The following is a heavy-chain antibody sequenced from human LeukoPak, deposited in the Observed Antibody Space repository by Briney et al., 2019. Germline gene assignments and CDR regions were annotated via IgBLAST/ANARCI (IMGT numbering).Heavy chain of an antibody. D-gene: IGHD3-9*01. CDR2: ITDSGSTI. V-gene: IGHV3-11*01. J-gene: IGHJ6*02. CDR3: ARSIGLTGGGVDV. Sequence: PGGSLRLSCAASGFTFRDYNMNWVRQAPGKGLEWVSFITDSGSTIHYADSVNGRFTISRDNAKNSLYLQMNSLRAEDSAVYYCARSIGLTGGGVDVWGRGTTVTVSS. CDR1: GFTFRDYN.